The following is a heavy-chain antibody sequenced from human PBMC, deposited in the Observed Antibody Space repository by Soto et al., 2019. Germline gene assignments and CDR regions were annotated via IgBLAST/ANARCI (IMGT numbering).Heavy chain of an antibody. CDR1: GGTFDTYA. V-gene: IGHV1-69*06. J-gene: IGHJ4*02. CDR2: VIPMFLKP. D-gene: IGHD3-16*01. Sequence: SVKVSCKASGGTFDTYAISWVRQAPGQGLEWMGGVIPMFLKPNYAQKFKGRVTITAVKSTNTVYMEMISLMSEDTAVYYCVRGGGEMANPPPYLYWGQGTQVTVSS. CDR3: VRGGGEMANPPPYLY.